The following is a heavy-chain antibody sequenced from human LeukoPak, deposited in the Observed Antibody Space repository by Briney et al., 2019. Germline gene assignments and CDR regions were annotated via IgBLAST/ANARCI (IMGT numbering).Heavy chain of an antibody. Sequence: ASVKVSCKASGYIFTGYYMHWVRQAPGQGLEWMGWINPHSGGTNSAQMFQGRVTMTRDTSISTAYMELSRLRSDDTAVYYCARAPYYYDSSGPIDYWGQGTLVTVSS. V-gene: IGHV1-2*02. D-gene: IGHD3-22*01. J-gene: IGHJ4*02. CDR1: GYIFTGYY. CDR3: ARAPYYYDSSGPIDY. CDR2: INPHSGGT.